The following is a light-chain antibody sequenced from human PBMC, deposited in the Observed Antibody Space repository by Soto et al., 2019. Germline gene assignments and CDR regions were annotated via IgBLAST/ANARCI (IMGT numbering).Light chain of an antibody. CDR1: QSILNSSKNKNY. Sequence: DIVMTQSPDSLTVSLGERATINCKSSQSILNSSKNKNYLAWYQQKPGQPPKLLIYWASTRESGVPDRFSGRGSGTDFTLPISSRQAELVAVYSCQQYYHTSRTFGQLTKVEI. CDR3: QQYYHTSRT. J-gene: IGKJ1*01. V-gene: IGKV4-1*01. CDR2: WAS.